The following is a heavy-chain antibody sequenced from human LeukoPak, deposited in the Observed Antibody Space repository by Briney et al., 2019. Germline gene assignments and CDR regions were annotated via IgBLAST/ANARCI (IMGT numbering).Heavy chain of an antibody. D-gene: IGHD6-19*01. Sequence: ASVKVSCKASGYTFTGYYMHWVRQAPGQGLEWMGWINPNSGGTNYAQKFQGRVTMTRDTSISTAYMELGRLRSDDTAVYYCARVREYSSGWSDFDYWGQGTLVTVSS. J-gene: IGHJ4*02. CDR3: ARVREYSSGWSDFDY. CDR1: GYTFTGYY. CDR2: INPNSGGT. V-gene: IGHV1-2*02.